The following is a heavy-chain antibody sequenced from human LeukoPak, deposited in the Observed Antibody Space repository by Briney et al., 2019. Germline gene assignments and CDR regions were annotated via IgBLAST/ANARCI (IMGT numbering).Heavy chain of an antibody. D-gene: IGHD3-22*01. CDR2: ISSSSSHI. CDR3: ARDMIVVGTGLDY. J-gene: IGHJ4*02. Sequence: PGGSLRLSCAASGFTFNIYSMNWVRQAPGKGLEWVSSISSSSSHIYYADSVKGRFTISRDNAKNLLYLQMNSLRAEDTAVYYCARDMIVVGTGLDYWGQGTLVTVSS. V-gene: IGHV3-21*01. CDR1: GFTFNIYS.